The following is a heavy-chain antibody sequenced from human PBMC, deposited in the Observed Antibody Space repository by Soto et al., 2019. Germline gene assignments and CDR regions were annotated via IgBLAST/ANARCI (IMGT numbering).Heavy chain of an antibody. Sequence: SETLSLTCTVSGGSISSSSYYWGWIRQPPGKGLEWIGSIYYSGSTYYNPSLKSRVTISVDTSKNQFSLKLSSVTAADTAVYYCARRGVVRGREYYFDYWGQGTLVTVSS. CDR3: ARRGVVRGREYYFDY. CDR1: GGSISSSSYY. D-gene: IGHD3-16*01. CDR2: IYYSGST. J-gene: IGHJ4*02. V-gene: IGHV4-39*07.